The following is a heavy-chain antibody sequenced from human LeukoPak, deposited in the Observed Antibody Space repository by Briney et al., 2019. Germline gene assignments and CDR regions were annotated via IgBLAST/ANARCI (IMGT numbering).Heavy chain of an antibody. Sequence: GGSLRLSCATSGFTFISYTMNWVRQAPGKGLEWVSRISGSGAGTYYADSVKGRFTISRDKSKNTLSLQMNSLRAEDTAVYYCAKMSGDCSSTICSSFDYWGQGTLVTVSS. CDR3: AKMSGDCSSTICSSFDY. D-gene: IGHD2-2*01. J-gene: IGHJ4*02. V-gene: IGHV3-23*01. CDR1: GFTFISYT. CDR2: ISGSGAGT.